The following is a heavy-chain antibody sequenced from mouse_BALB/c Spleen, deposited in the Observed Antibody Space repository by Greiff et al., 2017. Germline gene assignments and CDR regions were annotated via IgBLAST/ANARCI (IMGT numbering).Heavy chain of an antibody. D-gene: IGHD2-10*02. CDR2: IRNKANGYTT. V-gene: IGHV7-3*02. CDR3: ARDEYDPAWFAD. J-gene: IGHJ3*01. CDR1: GFNFTDYY. Sequence: EVQGVESGGGLVQPGGSLRLSCATSGFNFTDYYMSWVRQPPGKALEWLGFIRNKANGYTTEYSSSVKGRFTISRDNSQSILYLQMITLGAEDSATYSCARDEYDPAWFADWGEGTLVTVSA.